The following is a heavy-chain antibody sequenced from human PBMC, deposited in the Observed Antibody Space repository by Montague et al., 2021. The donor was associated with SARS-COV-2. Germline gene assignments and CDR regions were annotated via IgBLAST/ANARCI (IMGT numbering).Heavy chain of an antibody. CDR1: GGSIRSGGYY. V-gene: IGHV4-31*03. J-gene: IGHJ3*02. Sequence: TLSLTCTVSGGSIRSGGYYWSWIRQPPGKGLEWIGYIYYSGSTYYNPSFKSRVTISVDTSKNQFSLKLSSVTAADTAVYYCVRAFVVVVAIDAVDIWGQGIMVTVSS. CDR2: IYYSGST. CDR3: VRAFVVVVAIDAVDI. D-gene: IGHD2-21*01.